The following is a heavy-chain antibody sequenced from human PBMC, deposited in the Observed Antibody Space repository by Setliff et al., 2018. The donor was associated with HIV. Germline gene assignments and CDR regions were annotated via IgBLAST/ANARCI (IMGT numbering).Heavy chain of an antibody. D-gene: IGHD6-6*01. CDR1: GFTFSTFS. CDR2: LSGDGTYT. CDR3: VKEPSTCSAVRPVLCGYYDS. Sequence: GGSLRLSCAASGFTFSTFSMNWVRQAPGKGLEWVSVLSGDGTYTSYADSVRGRFIISRDDSKKTLNLQMNRLRVDDTAIYFCVKEPSTCSAVRPVLCGYYDSWGHGTPVTVSS. V-gene: IGHV3-23*03. J-gene: IGHJ4*01.